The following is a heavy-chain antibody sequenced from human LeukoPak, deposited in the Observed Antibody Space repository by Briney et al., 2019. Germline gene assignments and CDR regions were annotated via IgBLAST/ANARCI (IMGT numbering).Heavy chain of an antibody. CDR2: IYPGDSDT. D-gene: IGHD5-24*01. CDR3: ARQMATTPGYFDY. CDR1: GYTFSTYW. J-gene: IGHJ4*02. Sequence: GESLKISCKGSGYTFSTYWIGWVRQMPGKGLEWMGIIYPGDSDTRYSPSFQGQVTISVDKSMSTAYLQWSSLKASDTAMYYCARQMATTPGYFDYWGQGTLVTVSS. V-gene: IGHV5-51*01.